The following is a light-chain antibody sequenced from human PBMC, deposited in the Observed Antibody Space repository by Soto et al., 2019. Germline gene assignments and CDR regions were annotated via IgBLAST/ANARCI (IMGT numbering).Light chain of an antibody. CDR1: QSLSSSY. V-gene: IGKV3-20*01. CDR2: GAS. Sequence: EIVLTQSPGTLSLSPGERATLSCTASQSLSSSYLAWYQQKPGQAPRLLIYGASSRATGIPDRFSGGGSGADFALTISRLEPGDSAVYYWQQYVSSLQTFGQGTKVEIK. CDR3: QQYVSSLQT. J-gene: IGKJ1*01.